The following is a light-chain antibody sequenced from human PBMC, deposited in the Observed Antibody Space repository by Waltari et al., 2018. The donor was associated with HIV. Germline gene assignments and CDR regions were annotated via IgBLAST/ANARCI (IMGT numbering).Light chain of an antibody. CDR1: QSISNW. V-gene: IGKV1-5*03. Sequence: DIEMTQSPSTLSASIGDSVTITCRASQSISNWLAWYQHRPGKAPKLLIYEAFTLQAGVPSRFSGSSSGTEFTLTISSLQPDDFATYYCQHYDSYPWTFGQGTNVDMK. CDR3: QHYDSYPWT. CDR2: EAF. J-gene: IGKJ1*01.